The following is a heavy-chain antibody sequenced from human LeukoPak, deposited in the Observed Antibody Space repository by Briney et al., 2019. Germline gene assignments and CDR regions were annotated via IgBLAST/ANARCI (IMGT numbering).Heavy chain of an antibody. CDR2: IIPIFGTA. CDR1: GGTFSSYA. Sequence: ASVKVSCKASGGTFSSYAISWVRQAPGQGLEWMVGIIPIFGTANYAQKFQGRVTITADESTSTAYMELSSLRSEDTAVYYCATDGGGSSTSRPSDYWGQGTLVTVSS. CDR3: ATDGGGSSTSRPSDY. D-gene: IGHD2-2*01. J-gene: IGHJ4*02. V-gene: IGHV1-69*01.